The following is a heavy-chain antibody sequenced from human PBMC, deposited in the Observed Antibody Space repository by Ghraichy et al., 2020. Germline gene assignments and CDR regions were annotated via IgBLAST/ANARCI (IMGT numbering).Heavy chain of an antibody. CDR2: ISGSGGST. J-gene: IGHJ4*02. D-gene: IGHD6-13*01. Sequence: GGSLRLSCAASGFTFSSYAMSWVRQAPGKGLEWVSAISGSGGSTYYADSVKGRFTISRDNSKNTLYLQMNSLRAEDTAVYYCATNRGYSSSWPYYFDYWGQGTLVTVSS. CDR1: GFTFSSYA. V-gene: IGHV3-23*01. CDR3: ATNRGYSSSWPYYFDY.